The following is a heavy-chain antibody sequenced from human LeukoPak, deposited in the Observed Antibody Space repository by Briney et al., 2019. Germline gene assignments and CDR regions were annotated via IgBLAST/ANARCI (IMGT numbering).Heavy chain of an antibody. Sequence: PGGSLRLSCAASGFNFSTYAMSWVRQAPGKGLEWVSGISGSGDVTYFADSVKGRFTISRDTSKNTLYLQMNSLRVDDTAVYYCAKGSEYVWGSLETYYHYYMDVWGRGTTVTVSS. CDR1: GFNFSTYA. V-gene: IGHV3-23*01. CDR2: ISGSGDVT. J-gene: IGHJ6*03. CDR3: AKGSEYVWGSLETYYHYYMDV. D-gene: IGHD3-16*01.